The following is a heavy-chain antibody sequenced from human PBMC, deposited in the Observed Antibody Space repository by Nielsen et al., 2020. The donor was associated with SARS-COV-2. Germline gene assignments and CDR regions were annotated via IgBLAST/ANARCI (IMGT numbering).Heavy chain of an antibody. CDR3: ANRDY. V-gene: IGHV3-23*01. CDR2: IKTSGGST. Sequence: GGSLRLSCAASGFTFSDYAMAWVRQAPGKGLEWVSVIKTSGGSTYYADSVKGRYTISRDNAKNSLYLQMNSLRVEDTAVYYCANRDYWGQGTLVTV. J-gene: IGHJ4*02. CDR1: GFTFSDYA.